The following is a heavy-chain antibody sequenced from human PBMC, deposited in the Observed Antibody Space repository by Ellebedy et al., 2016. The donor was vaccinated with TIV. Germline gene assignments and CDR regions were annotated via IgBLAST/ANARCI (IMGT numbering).Heavy chain of an antibody. CDR3: ARGSIVGATAFYYFDY. J-gene: IGHJ4*02. CDR1: GYTFTSYA. CDR2: INAGNGNT. Sequence: ASVKVSCKASGYTFTSYAMHWVRQAPGQRLEWMGWINAGNGNTKYSQKFQGRVTITRDTSASTAYMELSSLRSEDTAVYYCARGSIVGATAFYYFDYWGQGTLVTVS. D-gene: IGHD1-26*01. V-gene: IGHV1-3*01.